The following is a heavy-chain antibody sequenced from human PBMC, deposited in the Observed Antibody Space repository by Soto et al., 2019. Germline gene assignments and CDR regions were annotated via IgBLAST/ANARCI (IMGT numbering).Heavy chain of an antibody. V-gene: IGHV3-7*01. Sequence: LRLSCAASGFTFSSYWMSWVRQAPGKGLEWVANIKQDGSEKYYVDSVKGRFTISRDNAKNSLYLQMNSLRAEDTAVYYCARAGVYSSSSIYGMDVWGQGTTVTVSS. CDR2: IKQDGSEK. D-gene: IGHD6-6*01. J-gene: IGHJ6*02. CDR1: GFTFSSYW. CDR3: ARAGVYSSSSIYGMDV.